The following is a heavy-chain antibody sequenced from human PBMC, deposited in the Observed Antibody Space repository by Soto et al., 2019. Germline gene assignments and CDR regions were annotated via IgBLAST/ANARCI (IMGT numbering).Heavy chain of an antibody. V-gene: IGHV3-15*01. CDR2: IKRDIDGGTT. CDR1: GITFNNAW. D-gene: IGHD3-16*02. CDR3: TTYDYFWGSDRYRWAY. J-gene: IGHJ4*02. Sequence: PGGSLRLSCVGSGITFNNAWMSWVRQAPGKGLEWVGRIKRDIDGGTTDYAAPVEGRFTISKDDSKTTLYLQMNSLKTEDTAVFYCTTYDYFWGSDRYRWAYWGLGTLVTVSS.